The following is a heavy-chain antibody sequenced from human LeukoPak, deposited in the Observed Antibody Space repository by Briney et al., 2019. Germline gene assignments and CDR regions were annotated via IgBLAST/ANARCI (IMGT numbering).Heavy chain of an antibody. J-gene: IGHJ4*02. CDR1: GYTFTYYY. CDR2: INPKSGGT. CDR3: ARVAVSFWSGLDY. V-gene: IGHV1-2*02. D-gene: IGHD3-3*01. Sequence: ASVKVSCKASGYTFTYYYLHWVRQAPGQGLEWMGWINPKSGGTNSAQKFQGRVTMTRDTSISTAYMELSRLKSDDTAVYYCARVAVSFWSGLDYWGQGNLVTVSS.